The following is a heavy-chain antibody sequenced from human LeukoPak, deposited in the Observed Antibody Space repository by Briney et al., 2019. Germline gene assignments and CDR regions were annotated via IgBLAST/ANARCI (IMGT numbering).Heavy chain of an antibody. J-gene: IGHJ6*02. CDR1: GFTFSDYS. V-gene: IGHV3-23*01. CDR3: ARVLYDFWSGYYNHYYGMDV. Sequence: GGSLRLSCAASGFTFSDYSMSWVRQAPGKGLEWVSVISGSGGNTYYADSVKGRFTISRDNAKNSLYLQMNSLRAEDTAVYYCARVLYDFWSGYYNHYYGMDVWGQGTTVTVSS. CDR2: ISGSGGNT. D-gene: IGHD3-3*01.